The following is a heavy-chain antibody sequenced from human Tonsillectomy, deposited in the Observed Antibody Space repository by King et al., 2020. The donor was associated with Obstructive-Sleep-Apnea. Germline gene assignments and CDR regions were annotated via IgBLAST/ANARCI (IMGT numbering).Heavy chain of an antibody. CDR3: ARIGPHNYDILTGYYFDY. Sequence: TLKESGPVLVKPTETLTLTCTVSGFSLSNARMGVSWIRQSPGKALEWLAHIFSNDEKSYSTSLKSRLTISKDTSKSQVVLTMTNMDPVDTATYDCARIGPHNYDILTGYYFDYWGQGTLVTVSS. J-gene: IGHJ4*02. CDR2: IFSNDEK. D-gene: IGHD3-9*01. CDR1: GFSLSNARMG. V-gene: IGHV2-26*01.